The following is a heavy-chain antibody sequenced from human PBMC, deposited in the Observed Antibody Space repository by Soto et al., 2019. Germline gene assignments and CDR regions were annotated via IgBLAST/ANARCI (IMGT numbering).Heavy chain of an antibody. CDR2: NIPIFGTA. CDR3: ATDYYDRSGYYD. J-gene: IGHJ4*02. Sequence: QVQLVQSGAEVKKPGSSVKVSCKASGGTFSSYAISWVRQAPGHGLGWMGGNIPIFGTANYAPKFQGRVTITADESTSTASMALSSLRSEDTAVYYCATDYYDRSGYYDRGQGILVTVSS. CDR1: GGTFSSYA. D-gene: IGHD3-22*01. V-gene: IGHV1-69*12.